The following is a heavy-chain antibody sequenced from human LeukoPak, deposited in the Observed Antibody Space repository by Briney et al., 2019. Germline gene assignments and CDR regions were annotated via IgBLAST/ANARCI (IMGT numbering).Heavy chain of an antibody. D-gene: IGHD6-13*01. CDR3: ANDRRGNSLYGDY. CDR1: GYTFTKYG. Sequence: ASVTDSLKGSGYTFTKYGISGVRQAPGQGGERMGWISAYNGNTNYTQKLQGIVTITTDTSTSTAYMELRSLRSDDTAVYDCANDRRGNSLYGDYWGQGTLVTVSS. CDR2: ISAYNGNT. J-gene: IGHJ4*02. V-gene: IGHV1-18*01.